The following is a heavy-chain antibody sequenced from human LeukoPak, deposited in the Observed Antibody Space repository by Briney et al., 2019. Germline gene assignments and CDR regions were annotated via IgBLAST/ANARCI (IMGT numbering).Heavy chain of an antibody. CDR1: GFTFSSYA. D-gene: IGHD2-2*01. V-gene: IGHV3-23*01. J-gene: IGHJ4*02. Sequence: PGGSLRLSCAASGFTFSSYAMSWVRQAPGKGLEWVSAISGSGGSTYYADSVKGRFTISRDNSKNTLYLQMNSLRAEDTAVYYCVKFVVVPAAMRGLFDYWGQGTPVTVSS. CDR3: VKFVVVPAAMRGLFDY. CDR2: ISGSGGST.